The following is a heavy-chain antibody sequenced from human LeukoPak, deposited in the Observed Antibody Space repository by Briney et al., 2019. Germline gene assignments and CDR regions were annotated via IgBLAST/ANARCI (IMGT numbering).Heavy chain of an antibody. Sequence: ASVKVSCKASGYTFTSYDINWVRQATGQGLEWMGWISAYNGNTNYAQKLQGRVTMTTDTSTSTAYMELRSLRSDDTAAYYCARVELRYFDWLLRGEDYWGQGTLVTVSS. V-gene: IGHV1-18*01. CDR3: ARVELRYFDWLLRGEDY. CDR1: GYTFTSYD. J-gene: IGHJ4*02. D-gene: IGHD3-9*01. CDR2: ISAYNGNT.